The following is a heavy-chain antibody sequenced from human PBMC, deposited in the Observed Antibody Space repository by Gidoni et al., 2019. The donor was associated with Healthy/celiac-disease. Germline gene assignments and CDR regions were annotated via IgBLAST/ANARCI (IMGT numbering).Heavy chain of an antibody. CDR3: ARDSSSWYYHAGFRGY. J-gene: IGHJ4*02. CDR2: IKQDGSEK. Sequence: EVQLVESGGGLVQPGGSLRLSCAASGFTFSSYWMSWVRPAPGKGLEWVANIKQDGSEKYYVDSVKGRFTISRDNAKNSLYLQMNSLRAEDTAVYYCARDSSSWYYHAGFRGYWGQGTLVTVSS. CDR1: GFTFSSYW. V-gene: IGHV3-7*01. D-gene: IGHD6-13*01.